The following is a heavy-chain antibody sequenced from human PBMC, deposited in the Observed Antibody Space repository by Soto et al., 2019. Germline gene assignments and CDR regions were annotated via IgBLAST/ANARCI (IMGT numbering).Heavy chain of an antibody. CDR3: ARTNRLYSSSSWTYYYYYGMDV. CDR1: GGSFSGYY. D-gene: IGHD6-13*01. V-gene: IGHV4-34*01. J-gene: IGHJ6*02. CDR2: INHSGST. Sequence: SETLSLTCAVYGGSFSGYYWSWIRQPPGQGLEWIGEINHSGSTNYNPSLKSRVTISVDTSKNQFSLKLSSVTAADTAVYYCARTNRLYSSSSWTYYYYYGMDVWGQGTTVTVSS.